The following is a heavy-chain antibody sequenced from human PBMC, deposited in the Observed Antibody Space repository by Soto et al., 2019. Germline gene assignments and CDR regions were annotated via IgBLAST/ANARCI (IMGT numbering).Heavy chain of an antibody. Sequence: EVQLVESGGGLVQPGRSLRLSCTASGFTFGDYAMSWFRQAPGKGLEWVGFIRSKAYGGTTEYAASVKGRFTISRDDSKSIAYLQMNSLKTEDTAVYYCTREVGFFGCSSTSCYIKGDHAFDIWGQGTMVTVSS. V-gene: IGHV3-49*03. J-gene: IGHJ3*02. D-gene: IGHD2-2*02. CDR2: IRSKAYGGTT. CDR3: TREVGFFGCSSTSCYIKGDHAFDI. CDR1: GFTFGDYA.